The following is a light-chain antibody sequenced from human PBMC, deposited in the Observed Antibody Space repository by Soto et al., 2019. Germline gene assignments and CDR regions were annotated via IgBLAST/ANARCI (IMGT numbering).Light chain of an antibody. CDR3: QQYGNSPFT. Sequence: VMTQSPATLSVSPGERATLSCRASQSISSTSLAWYQQKPGQAPRLLIYGASTRATGIPDRFSGSESGTDFTLTISRLEPEDFVVYYCQQYGNSPFTFGQGTRLEI. CDR2: GAS. V-gene: IGKV3-20*01. J-gene: IGKJ5*01. CDR1: QSISSTS.